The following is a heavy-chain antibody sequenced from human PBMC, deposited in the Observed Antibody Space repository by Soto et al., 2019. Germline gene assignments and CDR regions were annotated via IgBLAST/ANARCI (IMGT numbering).Heavy chain of an antibody. D-gene: IGHD6-19*01. J-gene: IGHJ4*02. CDR3: AKTGGGQGGGWHFDY. CDR1: GFTSYNYA. CDR2: ITGGGSTT. Sequence: EVHLLESGGGLVQPGGSLRLSCAASGFTSYNYAMTWVRQAPGKGLEWVSSITGGGSTTYYADSVKGRFTMSRDDSKNMLYLKMNTLRAGDTAVYYCAKTGGGQGGGWHFDYWGQGTLVTVSS. V-gene: IGHV3-23*01.